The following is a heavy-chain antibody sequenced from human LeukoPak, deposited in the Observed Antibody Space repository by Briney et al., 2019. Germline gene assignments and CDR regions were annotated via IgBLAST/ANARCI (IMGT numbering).Heavy chain of an antibody. J-gene: IGHJ4*02. CDR1: GYTSTSYY. CDR2: INPSGGST. V-gene: IGHV1-46*03. Sequence: EASVKVSCKASGYTSTSYYMHWVRHAPGQGLEWMGLINPSGGSTSYAQKFQGRVTMTRDTSTSTLYMELSSVRSEDTAVYYCARDQSLARMYYYDSSGYYYVYWGQGTLVTVSS. CDR3: ARDQSLARMYYYDSSGYYYVY. D-gene: IGHD3-22*01.